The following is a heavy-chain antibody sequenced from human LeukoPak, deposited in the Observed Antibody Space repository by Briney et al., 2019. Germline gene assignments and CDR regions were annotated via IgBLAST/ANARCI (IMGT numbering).Heavy chain of an antibody. CDR2: ISAYNGHK. Sequence: ASVKVSCEASGYTFANYGISWVRQAPGQGLEWMGWISAYNGHKKYAQNLQDRVTMTTDTSTSTGYMELRSLTSDDTAVYYCARVGDGLNDGFDIWGQGTMVTVSS. D-gene: IGHD5-24*01. J-gene: IGHJ3*02. CDR1: GYTFANYG. CDR3: ARVGDGLNDGFDI. V-gene: IGHV1-18*01.